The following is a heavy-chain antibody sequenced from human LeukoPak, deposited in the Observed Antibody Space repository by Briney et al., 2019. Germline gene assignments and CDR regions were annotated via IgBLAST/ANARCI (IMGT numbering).Heavy chain of an antibody. CDR1: GFTFSDYY. D-gene: IGHD2-2*01. Sequence: AGGSLRLSCAASGFTFSDYYMSWVRQAPGKGLEWVSSISGSGSNTYYADSVKGRFTISRDNSKNTLYLQMNSLRAEDTGVYYCAKYRYCSSTSCQPGWGQGTMVTVSS. V-gene: IGHV3-23*01. CDR3: AKYRYCSSTSCQPG. J-gene: IGHJ3*01. CDR2: ISGSGSNT.